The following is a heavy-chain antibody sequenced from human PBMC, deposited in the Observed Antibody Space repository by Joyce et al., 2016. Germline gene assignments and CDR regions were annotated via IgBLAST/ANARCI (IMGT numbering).Heavy chain of an antibody. CDR2: ISDSLTTV. J-gene: IGHJ3*02. CDR1: GFTFNIYS. D-gene: IGHD4/OR15-4a*01. V-gene: IGHV3-48*01. CDR3: ARDGMSNYNDKSFVALSDDGFDI. Sequence: EAQLVESGGGLVQPGGSLRLSCAASGFTFNIYSMNWIRQAPGKGLEWISYISDSLTTVYYADSGKGRFTIARDNAKNSLYLQMDSLRAEDTAMYFCARDGMSNYNDKSFVALSDDGFDIWGLGTMVTVSS.